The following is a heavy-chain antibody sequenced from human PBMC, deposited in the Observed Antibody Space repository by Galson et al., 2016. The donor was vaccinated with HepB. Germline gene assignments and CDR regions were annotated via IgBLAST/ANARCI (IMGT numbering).Heavy chain of an antibody. J-gene: IGHJ5*02. CDR3: AGGWGFCRSTTCYGGAFGA. Sequence: TLSLTCNVSGGSISSGSYYWNWIRQPAGKGLEWIGRFYTNGRTNYNPSLGSRVTISVDTSKNQFSLKLNSVTAADTAIYYCAGGWGFCRSTTCYGGAFGAWGLGTLVTVSS. V-gene: IGHV4-61*02. D-gene: IGHD2-2*01. CDR2: FYTNGRT. CDR1: GGSISSGSYY.